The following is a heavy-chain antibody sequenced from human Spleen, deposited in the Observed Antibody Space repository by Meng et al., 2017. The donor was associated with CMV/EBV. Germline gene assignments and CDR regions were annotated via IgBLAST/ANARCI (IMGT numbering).Heavy chain of an antibody. V-gene: IGHV3-74*01. CDR1: GFTFSNYA. D-gene: IGHD4-23*01. CDR2: INSDGSST. CDR3: ARDFDYGGNSGIDY. Sequence: GESLKISCAASGFTFSNYAMSWVRQAPGKGLVWVSRINSDGSSTSYADSVKGRFTISRDNAKNTLYLQMNSLRAEDTAVYYCARDFDYGGNSGIDYWGQGTLVTVSS. J-gene: IGHJ4*02.